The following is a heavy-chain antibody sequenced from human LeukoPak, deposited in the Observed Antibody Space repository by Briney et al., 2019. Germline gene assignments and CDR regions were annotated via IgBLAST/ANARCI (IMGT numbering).Heavy chain of an antibody. V-gene: IGHV4-61*02. Sequence: PSETLSLTCTVSGGSISSGSYYWNWIRQPAGKGLEWIGRIYTSGTTHYNPSLKSRVTISVDTSKNQFSLKLSSVTAADTAVYYCARWGDLYWYFDLWGRGILVTVSS. CDR1: GGSISSGSYY. CDR2: IYTSGTT. CDR3: ARWGDLYWYFDL. D-gene: IGHD2-21*02. J-gene: IGHJ2*01.